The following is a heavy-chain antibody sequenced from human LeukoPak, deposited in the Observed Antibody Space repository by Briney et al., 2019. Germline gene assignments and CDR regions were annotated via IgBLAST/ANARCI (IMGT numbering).Heavy chain of an antibody. Sequence: GSLRLSCAVSGFTFSSYWMSWIRQPPGKGLEWIGEINHSGSTNYNPSLKSRVTISVDTSKNQFSLKLSSVTAADTAVYYCARKAAMVFDWFDPWGQGTLVTVSS. CDR1: GFTFSSYW. V-gene: IGHV4-34*01. D-gene: IGHD5-18*01. CDR3: ARKAAMVFDWFDP. CDR2: INHSGST. J-gene: IGHJ5*02.